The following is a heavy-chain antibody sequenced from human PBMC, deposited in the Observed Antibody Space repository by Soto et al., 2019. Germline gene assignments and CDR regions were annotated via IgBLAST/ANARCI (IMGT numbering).Heavy chain of an antibody. D-gene: IGHD2-15*01. CDR3: ARVGPYCSSSSCHDY. J-gene: IGHJ4*02. V-gene: IGHV1-18*01. CDR2: ISAYNGNT. Sequence: QVQLVQSGAEVKKPGASVKVSCKASGYTFTSYGISWVRQAPGQGLEWMGWISAYNGNTDYAQKLQGRVTMTTDTSTSTAFMELRSLRSDDTAVYYCARVGPYCSSSSCHDYWGQGTLVAVSS. CDR1: GYTFTSYG.